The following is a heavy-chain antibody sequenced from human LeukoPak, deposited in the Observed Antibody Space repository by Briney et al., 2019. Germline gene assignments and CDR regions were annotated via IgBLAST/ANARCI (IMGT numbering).Heavy chain of an antibody. CDR3: AKAYCSGGSCYSGILGNYYFDY. V-gene: IGHV3-9*01. CDR1: GFTFDDYD. J-gene: IGHJ4*02. Sequence: GGSLRLSCAASGFTFDDYDMHWVRQAPGKGLEWVSGISWNSGSIGYADSVKGRFTISRDNAKNSLYLQMNSLRAEDTALYYCAKAYCSGGSCYSGILGNYYFDYWGQGTLVTVSS. D-gene: IGHD2-15*01. CDR2: ISWNSGSI.